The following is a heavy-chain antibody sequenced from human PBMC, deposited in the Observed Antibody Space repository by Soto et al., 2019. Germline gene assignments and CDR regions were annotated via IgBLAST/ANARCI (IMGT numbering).Heavy chain of an antibody. CDR3: AREVLHSDFWSGYYDY. D-gene: IGHD3-3*01. CDR1: GDSVSSDSAA. J-gene: IGHJ4*02. CDR2: TYYRSKWYN. Sequence: SQTLSLTCAISGDSVSSDSAAWNWIRQSPSRGLEWLGRTYYRSKWYNDDAVSVKSRITINPDTSKNQFSQQLNSVTPEDTAVYYSAREVLHSDFWSGYYDYWGQGTLVTVSS. V-gene: IGHV6-1*01.